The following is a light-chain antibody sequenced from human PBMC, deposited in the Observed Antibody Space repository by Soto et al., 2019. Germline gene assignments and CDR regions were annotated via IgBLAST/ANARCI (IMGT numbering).Light chain of an antibody. Sequence: DIQMTQSPSTLSGSVGDRVTITCRASQTISSWLAWYQQKPGKAPKLLIYKASTLKSGVPSRFSGIGSRTEFTLTISSLQPDDFATYYCQHYNSYSEAFGQGTKV. V-gene: IGKV1-5*03. CDR3: QHYNSYSEA. CDR2: KAS. J-gene: IGKJ1*01. CDR1: QTISSW.